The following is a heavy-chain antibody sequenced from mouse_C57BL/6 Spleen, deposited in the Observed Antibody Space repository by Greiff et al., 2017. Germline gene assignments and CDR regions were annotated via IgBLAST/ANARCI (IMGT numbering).Heavy chain of an antibody. CDR1: GYTFTSYW. CDR3: AIHYGSSNNYAMDY. Sequence: QVQLQQPGAELVRPGTSVKLSCKASGYTFTSYWMHWVKQRPGQGLEWIGVIDPSGSYTNYNQKFKGKATLTVDTPSSTAYMQLSSLTSEDSADYYGAIHYGSSNNYAMDYWGQGTSVTVSS. D-gene: IGHD1-1*01. V-gene: IGHV1-59*01. CDR2: IDPSGSYT. J-gene: IGHJ4*01.